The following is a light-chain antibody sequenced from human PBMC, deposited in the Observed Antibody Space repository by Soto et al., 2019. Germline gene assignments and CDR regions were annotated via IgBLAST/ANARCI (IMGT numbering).Light chain of an antibody. CDR1: QDISKY. Sequence: DIQMARSPSSLSASVGDRVTITCQASQDISKYLNWYQQKPGKAPKLLIYDASNLETGVPSRFSGSGSGTDFTFTISSLQPEDIATYYCPQYDNLPITFGQGTRLEIK. J-gene: IGKJ5*01. CDR3: PQYDNLPIT. CDR2: DAS. V-gene: IGKV1-33*01.